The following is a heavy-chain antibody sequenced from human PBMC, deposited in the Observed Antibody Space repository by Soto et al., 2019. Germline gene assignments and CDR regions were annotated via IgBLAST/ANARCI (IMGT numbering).Heavy chain of an antibody. Sequence: VQLVQSGAEVKKPGASVKVSCETSGYTFTTYYMHWVRRAPGQGLEWMGMINPSGGSTSYAQKFQGRVTMTRDTSTRTIYTELSSLRRDDTAIYYSARRAYNYANMDVWGQGTTVTVSS. D-gene: IGHD5-18*01. CDR1: GYTFTTYY. V-gene: IGHV1-46*01. CDR3: ARRAYNYANMDV. J-gene: IGHJ6*02. CDR2: INPSGGST.